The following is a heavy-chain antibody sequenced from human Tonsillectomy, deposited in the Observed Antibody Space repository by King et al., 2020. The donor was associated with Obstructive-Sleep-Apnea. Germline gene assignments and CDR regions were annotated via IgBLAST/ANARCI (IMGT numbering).Heavy chain of an antibody. V-gene: IGHV4-59*08. CDR3: AGHRGLEDSGGYGDYFDY. CDR1: ADSISNYY. Sequence: QLQESGPGLVKPSETLSLTCTVSADSISNYYWSWIRQPPGKGLEWIAYMYYSGNTNYSPSLKSRLSISVDTSKIQFSLRLSSVTAADTAVYYCAGHRGLEDSGGYGDYFDYWGQGTLVTVSS. J-gene: IGHJ4*02. CDR2: MYYSGNT. D-gene: IGHD5-12*01.